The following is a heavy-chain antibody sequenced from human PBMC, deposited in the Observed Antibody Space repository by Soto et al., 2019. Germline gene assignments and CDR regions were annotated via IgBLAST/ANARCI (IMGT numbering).Heavy chain of an antibody. CDR1: GGTFSSYT. D-gene: IGHD4-17*01. CDR3: ARGPLVGYGDVGWFDP. V-gene: IGHV1-69*02. J-gene: IGHJ5*02. CDR2: IIPILGIA. Sequence: QVQLVQSGAEVKKPGSSVKVSCKASGGTFSSYTISWVRQAPGQGLEWMGRIIPILGIANYAQKFQGRVTITXXKXTXXAYRGLRSLRYEDTAVYYCARGPLVGYGDVGWFDPWGQGTLVTVSS.